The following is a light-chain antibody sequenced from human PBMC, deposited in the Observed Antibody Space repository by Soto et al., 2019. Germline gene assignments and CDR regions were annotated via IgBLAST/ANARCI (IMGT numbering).Light chain of an antibody. Sequence: DIQMTQSPSSLSASVGDRVTITCRASQSINWYLNWYQQKPGKAPNLLIYAASSLQSGVPSRFSGXXXXTDFTLTISSLQPDDFATYYCHYRTFGQGNKVDSK. V-gene: IGKV1-39*01. CDR1: QSINWY. J-gene: IGKJ1*01. CDR2: AAS. CDR3: HYRT.